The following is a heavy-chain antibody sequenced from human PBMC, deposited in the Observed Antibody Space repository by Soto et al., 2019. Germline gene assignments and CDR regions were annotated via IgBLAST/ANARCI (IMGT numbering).Heavy chain of an antibody. CDR1: GGSISSGDYY. CDR2: IYYSGST. D-gene: IGHD3-22*01. Sequence: PSETLSLTCTVSGGSISSGDYYWSWIRQPPGKGLEWIGYIYYSGSTYYNPSLKSRVTISVDTSKNQFSLKLSSVTAADTAVYYCARSYYYDSSGSNFDYWGQGTLVTVSS. J-gene: IGHJ4*02. CDR3: ARSYYYDSSGSNFDY. V-gene: IGHV4-30-4*01.